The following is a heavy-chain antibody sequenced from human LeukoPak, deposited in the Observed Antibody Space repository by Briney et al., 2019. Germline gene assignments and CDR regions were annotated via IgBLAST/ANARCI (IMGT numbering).Heavy chain of an antibody. D-gene: IGHD2-15*01. CDR1: GYTFTSYY. J-gene: IGHJ6*03. V-gene: IGHV1-46*01. Sequence: GASVKVSCKASGYTFTSYYMHWVRQAPGQGLERMGIINPSGGNTNYAQKLQGRVTMTTDTSTSTAYMELRSLRSDDTAVYYCARVGLGYCSGGSCSHYYYYYMDVWSKGTTVTVSS. CDR3: ARVGLGYCSGGSCSHYYYYYMDV. CDR2: INPSGGNT.